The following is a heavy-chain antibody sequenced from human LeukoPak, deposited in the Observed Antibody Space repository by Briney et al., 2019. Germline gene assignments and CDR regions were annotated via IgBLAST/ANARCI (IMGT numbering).Heavy chain of an antibody. Sequence: GGSLRLSCAASGFTFSSYAMTWVRQAPGKGLEWVSAISGSGGRTYYVDSVKGRFTISRDNSKNTLYLQMNSLRAEDTAVYYCARDGGSSTMEPTGGYYYYGMDVWGQGTTVTVSS. V-gene: IGHV3-23*01. D-gene: IGHD1-1*01. CDR3: ARDGGSSTMEPTGGYYYYGMDV. J-gene: IGHJ6*02. CDR2: ISGSGGRT. CDR1: GFTFSSYA.